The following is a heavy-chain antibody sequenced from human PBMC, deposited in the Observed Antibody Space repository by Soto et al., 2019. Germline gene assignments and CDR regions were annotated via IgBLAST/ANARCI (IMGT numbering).Heavy chain of an antibody. V-gene: IGHV3-23*01. Sequence: GGSLRLSCAASGFTFSSYAMSWVRQAPGKGLEWVSAISGSGGSTYYADSVKGRSTISRDNSKNTLYLQMNSLRAEDTAVYYCSYGQAPRMCTETACYYYGMDVWGQGTTVTVSS. J-gene: IGHJ6*02. CDR1: GFTFSSYA. D-gene: IGHD4-17*01. CDR3: SYGQAPRMCTETACYYYGMDV. CDR2: ISGSGGST.